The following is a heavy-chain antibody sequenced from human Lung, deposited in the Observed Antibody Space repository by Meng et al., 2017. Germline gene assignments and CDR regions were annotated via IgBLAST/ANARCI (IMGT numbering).Heavy chain of an antibody. Sequence: GELVWAGGGVVQPGGSLRLSCAASGFTFTDHWMHWVRQGPGKGLVWVSRINRDGTKPTYADSVKGRFTISRDNAKNTLYLQMNNLRAEDTAFYYCTNDRLNHWGQGALVTVSS. CDR3: TNDRLNH. D-gene: IGHD1-1*01. CDR1: GFTFTDHW. J-gene: IGHJ1*01. CDR2: INRDGTKP. V-gene: IGHV3-74*01.